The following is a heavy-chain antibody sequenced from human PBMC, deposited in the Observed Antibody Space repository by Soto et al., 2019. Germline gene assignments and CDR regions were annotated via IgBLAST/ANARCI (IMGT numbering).Heavy chain of an antibody. CDR1: GGTFSSYT. CDR3: ARAVSIQVPAPLGS. J-gene: IGHJ5*02. CDR2: IVPILDKT. Sequence: QVQLVQSGAEVKKPGSSVKVPCKVSGGTFSSYTITWVRQAPGQGLEWMGRIVPILDKTNYAPEFQGRLPITADKSSTTAFMELSGLRFEDSAIYSCARAVSIQVPAPLGSWGQGTLVTVSS. D-gene: IGHD2-2*01. V-gene: IGHV1-69*08.